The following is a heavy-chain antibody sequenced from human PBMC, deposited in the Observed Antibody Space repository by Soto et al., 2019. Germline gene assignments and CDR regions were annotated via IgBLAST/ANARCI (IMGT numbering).Heavy chain of an antibody. Sequence: ASVKVSCKASGYTFTTYAIHWVRQAPGQRLEWMGWITAGDGYTRYSQKFQGRVTITRDTSATTAYMELSSLRSEDTALYYCARASGSLHYWGHGTLVTVS. V-gene: IGHV1-3*01. CDR1: GYTFTTYA. D-gene: IGHD3-3*01. CDR3: ARASGSLHY. J-gene: IGHJ4*01. CDR2: ITAGDGYT.